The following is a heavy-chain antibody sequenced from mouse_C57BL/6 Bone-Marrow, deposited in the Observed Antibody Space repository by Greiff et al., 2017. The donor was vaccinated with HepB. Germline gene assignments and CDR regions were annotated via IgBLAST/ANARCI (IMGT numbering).Heavy chain of an antibody. CDR3: ARPYYGSSYEYFDV. V-gene: IGHV1-52*01. D-gene: IGHD1-1*01. Sequence: QVQLPQPGAELVRPGSSVKLSCKASGYTFTSYWMHWVKQRPIQGLEWIGNIDTSDSETHYNQKFKDKATLTVDKSSSTAYMQLSSLTSEDSAVYYCARPYYGSSYEYFDVWGTGTTVTVSS. J-gene: IGHJ1*03. CDR1: GYTFTSYW. CDR2: IDTSDSET.